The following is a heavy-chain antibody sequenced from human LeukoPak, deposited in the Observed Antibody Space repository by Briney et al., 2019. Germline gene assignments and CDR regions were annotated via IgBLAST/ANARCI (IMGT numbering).Heavy chain of an antibody. Sequence: GGSLRLSCAASGFTFISYGVHWVRQAPGKGMEWVAAIWYDGSNKYYADSVKGRFTISRDNSKNTLYLQMNSLRAEDTAVYYCAREGGLSSSDYWGQGTLVTVSS. J-gene: IGHJ4*02. V-gene: IGHV3-33*01. CDR2: IWYDGSNK. D-gene: IGHD6-6*01. CDR3: AREGGLSSSDY. CDR1: GFTFISYG.